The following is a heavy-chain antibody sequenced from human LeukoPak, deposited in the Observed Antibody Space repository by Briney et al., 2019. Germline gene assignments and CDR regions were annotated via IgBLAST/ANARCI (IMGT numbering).Heavy chain of an antibody. V-gene: IGHV3-23*01. J-gene: IGHJ4*02. CDR3: TKEAKGPLPSVC. CDR2: ICSSADNK. CDR1: GFTFSSYA. Sequence: PGGSLRLSCAASGFTFSSYAMSWVRQAPGKGLEWVSAICSSADNKYYADFVKGRFTISRDNSKNTLYLQVHSLRVHDTAVYYCTKEAKGPLPSVCWGQRALVTVSS. D-gene: IGHD5/OR15-5a*01.